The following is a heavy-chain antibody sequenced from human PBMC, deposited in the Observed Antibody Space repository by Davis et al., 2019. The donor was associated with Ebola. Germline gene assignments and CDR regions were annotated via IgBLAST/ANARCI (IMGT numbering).Heavy chain of an antibody. CDR2: ISYDGSNK. V-gene: IGHV3-30-3*01. CDR1: GFTFSSYA. D-gene: IGHD1-26*01. J-gene: IGHJ4*02. Sequence: PGGSLRLSCAASGFTFSSYAMHWVRQAPGKGLEWVAVISYDGSNKYYADSVKGRFTISRDNSKNTLYLQMNSLRAEDTAVYYCARCPGSGSYYAVYDYWGQGTLVTVSS. CDR3: ARCPGSGSYYAVYDY.